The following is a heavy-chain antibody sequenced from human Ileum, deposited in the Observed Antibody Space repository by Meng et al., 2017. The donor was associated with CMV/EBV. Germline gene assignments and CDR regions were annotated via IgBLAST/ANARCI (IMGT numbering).Heavy chain of an antibody. Sequence: GGSLRLSCEASAFTFSRFSMNWVRQAPGKGLEWVAVISYDGSNKYYADSVKGRFTVSRDNARNTVYLQMNNLRDEDTAVYYCARDTPHNAFEPWGHGTLVTVSS. CDR2: ISYDGSNK. CDR1: AFTFSRFS. CDR3: ARDTPHNAFEP. V-gene: IGHV3-30*03. D-gene: IGHD2-15*01. J-gene: IGHJ5*02.